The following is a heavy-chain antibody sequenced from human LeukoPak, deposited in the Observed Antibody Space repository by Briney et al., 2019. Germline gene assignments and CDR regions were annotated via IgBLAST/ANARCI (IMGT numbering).Heavy chain of an antibody. J-gene: IGHJ6*02. CDR2: IYYSGST. Sequence: SETLSLTCTVSGGSISSSSYYWGWIRQPPGKGLEWIGSIYYSGSTYYNPSLKSRVTISVDTSKNQFSLKLSSVTAADTAVYYCARFLGPAAMGYYYYYGMDVWGQGTTVTVSS. CDR1: GGSISSSSYY. D-gene: IGHD2-2*01. V-gene: IGHV4-39*07. CDR3: ARFLGPAAMGYYYYYGMDV.